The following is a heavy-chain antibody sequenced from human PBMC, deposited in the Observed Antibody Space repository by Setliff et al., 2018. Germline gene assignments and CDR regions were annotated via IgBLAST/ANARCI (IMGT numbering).Heavy chain of an antibody. J-gene: IGHJ6*03. CDR3: ARVRIAPYCMDV. CDR2: IYTTGST. Sequence: SETLSLTCTVSGGSIGSYYWTWIRQPAGRGLEWIGRIYTTGSTNFNPSLNSRVTMSLDKSKNQFSLKLSSVTAAGSAVYFCARVRIAPYCMDVWGKGTTVTVSS. D-gene: IGHD2-21*01. CDR1: GGSIGSYY. V-gene: IGHV4-4*07.